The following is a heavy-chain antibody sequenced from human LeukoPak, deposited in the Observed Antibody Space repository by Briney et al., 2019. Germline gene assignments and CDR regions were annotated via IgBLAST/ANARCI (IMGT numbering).Heavy chain of an antibody. Sequence: GGSLRLSCAAFGFTFRSYEMSWVRQAPGKGLEWVSYISSGSGDTRKYADSVKGRFTISRDNAKNSLYLQMNSLRAEDTAIYYCAKTEKGSTGWPPQDHYYFGLDVWGKGTTVGVSS. V-gene: IGHV3-48*03. D-gene: IGHD6-19*01. CDR2: ISSGSGDTR. CDR1: GFTFRSYE. CDR3: AKTEKGSTGWPPQDHYYFGLDV. J-gene: IGHJ6*04.